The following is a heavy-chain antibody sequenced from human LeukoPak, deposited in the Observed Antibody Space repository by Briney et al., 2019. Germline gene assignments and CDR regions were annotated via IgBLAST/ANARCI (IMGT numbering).Heavy chain of an antibody. CDR2: ISYDGSNK. J-gene: IGHJ4*02. D-gene: IGHD3-22*01. V-gene: IGHV3-30*04. CDR1: GFTFSSYA. CDR3: ARDHTPSDSSGYYDYFDY. Sequence: GGSLRLSCAASGFTFSSYAMSWVRQAPGKGLEWVAVISYDGSNKYYADSVKGRFTISRDNSKNTLYLQMNSLRAEDTAVYYCARDHTPSDSSGYYDYFDYWGQGTLVTVSS.